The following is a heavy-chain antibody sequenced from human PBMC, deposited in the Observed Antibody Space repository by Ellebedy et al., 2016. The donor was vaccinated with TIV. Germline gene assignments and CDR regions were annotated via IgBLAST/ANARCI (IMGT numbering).Heavy chain of an antibody. J-gene: IGHJ4*02. D-gene: IGHD3-10*01. Sequence: GGSLRLXXAASGFTFRSYWMTWVCQAPGKGLEWVANIKQDGSQKYYVDSVKGRFTISRNNAKNSLYLQMNSLSAEDTAVYYCARAVGGSGSYWGQGTLVTVSP. CDR2: IKQDGSQK. V-gene: IGHV3-7*01. CDR3: ARAVGGSGSY. CDR1: GFTFRSYW.